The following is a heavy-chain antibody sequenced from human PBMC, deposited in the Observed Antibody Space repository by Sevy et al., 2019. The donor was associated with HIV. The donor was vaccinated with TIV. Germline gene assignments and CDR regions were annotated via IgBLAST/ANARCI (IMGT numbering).Heavy chain of an antibody. J-gene: IGHJ6*02. D-gene: IGHD3-16*01. CDR3: AKVLAVTQSYIYYYYGMDV. V-gene: IGHV3-30*18. CDR1: GFTFSSYG. CDR2: ISYDGSNK. Sequence: GGSLRLSCAASGFTFSSYGMHWVRQAPGKGLEWVAVISYDGSNKYYADSVKGRFNISRDNSKNTLYLQMNSLKAEDTAVYYCAKVLAVTQSYIYYYYGMDVWGQGTTVTVSS.